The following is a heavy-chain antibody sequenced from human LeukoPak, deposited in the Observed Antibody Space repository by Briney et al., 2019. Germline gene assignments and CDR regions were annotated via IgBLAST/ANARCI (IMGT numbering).Heavy chain of an antibody. CDR3: ESDQGFYEPNYYFDS. Sequence: ASVKVSCKASGYTFTSYYMHWMRQAPGQGLEWMSIINPSGGSTSYAQKLKGRVTMTRDTATSTVYMELSSLRSEDTAVYYCESDQGFYEPNYYFDSWGQGTLVTVSS. J-gene: IGHJ4*02. V-gene: IGHV1-46*04. D-gene: IGHD3-3*01. CDR2: INPSGGST. CDR1: GYTFTSYY.